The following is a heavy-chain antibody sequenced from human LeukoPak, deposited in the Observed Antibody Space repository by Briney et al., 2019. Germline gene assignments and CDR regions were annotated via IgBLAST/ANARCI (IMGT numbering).Heavy chain of an antibody. D-gene: IGHD5-18*01. CDR1: GFTFSTYA. J-gene: IGHJ4*02. V-gene: IGHV3-23*01. CDR3: AKDITAPGDY. CDR2: ISGSGGST. Sequence: PGGSLRLSCAASGFTFSTYAMSWVRQAPGRGLEWVSAISGSGGSTYYADSVKGRFTISRDNSKNTLYLQMNSLRAEDTAVYYCAKDITAPGDYWGQGTLVTVSS.